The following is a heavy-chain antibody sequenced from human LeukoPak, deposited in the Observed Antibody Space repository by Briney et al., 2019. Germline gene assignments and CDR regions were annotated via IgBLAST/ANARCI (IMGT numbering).Heavy chain of an antibody. V-gene: IGHV3-30-3*01. D-gene: IGHD6-25*01. CDR2: ISYDGSNK. Sequence: GGSLRLSCAASGFTFSNYAMHWVRQAPGKGLEWVAVISYDGSNKYTADSVKGRFTISRDNSKNTLYLQMNSLRAEDTAVYYCVAAAAVAYYFDYWGQGTLVTVSS. CDR1: GFTFSNYA. J-gene: IGHJ4*02. CDR3: VAAAAVAYYFDY.